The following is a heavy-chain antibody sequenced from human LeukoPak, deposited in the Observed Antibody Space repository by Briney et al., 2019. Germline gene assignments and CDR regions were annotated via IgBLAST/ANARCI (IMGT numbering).Heavy chain of an antibody. V-gene: IGHV5-51*01. CDR1: GYTFNTNW. CDR3: ARRRGSLYSLDY. Sequence: GESLKISCKGSGYTFNTNWIAWLRQKPGKGLEWMGVIYPDDSDVRYSPSFEGLVTISADKSSSAVSLHWSSLRASDSAMYYCARRRGSLYSLDYWGQGTLVTVSS. D-gene: IGHD3-10*02. J-gene: IGHJ4*02. CDR2: IYPDDSDV.